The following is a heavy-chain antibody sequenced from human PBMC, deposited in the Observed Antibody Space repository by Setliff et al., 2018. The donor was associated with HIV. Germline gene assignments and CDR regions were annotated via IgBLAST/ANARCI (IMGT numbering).Heavy chain of an antibody. CDR2: ISDDGRSM. CDR1: GITFSSYG. J-gene: IGHJ6*03. Sequence: GGSLRLSCAASGITFSSYGMQWVRQGPGKGLEWVAGISDDGRSMYYGDSVKGRFTISRDNSKNTLYLQMNSLRAEDTAVYYCARAMLKLIGYYYMDVWGKGTTVTVSS. V-gene: IGHV3-30*03. D-gene: IGHD1-7*01. CDR3: ARAMLKLIGYYYMDV.